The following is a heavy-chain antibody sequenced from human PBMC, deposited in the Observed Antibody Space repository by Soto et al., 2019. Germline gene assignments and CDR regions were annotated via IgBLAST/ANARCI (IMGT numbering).Heavy chain of an antibody. CDR3: AAPYSGSYGSDAFDI. D-gene: IGHD1-26*01. V-gene: IGHV1-18*01. J-gene: IGHJ3*02. CDR1: GYTFTSYG. CDR2: ISAYNGNT. Sequence: ASVKVSCKASGYTFTSYGISWVRQAPGQGLEWMGWISAYNGNTNYAQKLQGRVTITTDTSTSTAYMELSSLRSEDTAVYYCAAPYSGSYGSDAFDIWGQGTMVTVSS.